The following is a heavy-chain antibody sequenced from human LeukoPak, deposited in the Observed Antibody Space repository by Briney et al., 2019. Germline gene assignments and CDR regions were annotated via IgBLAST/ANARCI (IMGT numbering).Heavy chain of an antibody. J-gene: IGHJ4*02. CDR1: GGTFSSYA. CDR3: ARVSNTGFDY. D-gene: IGHD2/OR15-2a*01. V-gene: IGHV1-69*06. CDR2: IIPFFGTA. Sequence: SVKVSCEASGGTFSSYAMSWVRQAPGQGLEWMGGIIPFFGTANYAQKFQGRVTITADKSTSTAYMEVSSLRSEDTAVYYCARVSNTGFDYWGQGTLVTVSS.